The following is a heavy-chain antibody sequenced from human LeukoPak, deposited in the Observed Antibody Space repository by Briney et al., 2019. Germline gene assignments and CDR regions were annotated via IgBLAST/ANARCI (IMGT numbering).Heavy chain of an antibody. J-gene: IGHJ6*03. D-gene: IGHD3-22*01. Sequence: SETPSLTCTVSGDSFSSSSSSWGWIRQPPEKGLEWIGNVYHSGSTYYNPSLMSRVTISVDTSKKQFSLKLSSVTAADTAVYYCVRLYDSGGLYFYYYMDVWGKGTTVTVSS. CDR1: GDSFSSSSSS. CDR3: VRLYDSGGLYFYYYMDV. V-gene: IGHV4-39*01. CDR2: VYHSGST.